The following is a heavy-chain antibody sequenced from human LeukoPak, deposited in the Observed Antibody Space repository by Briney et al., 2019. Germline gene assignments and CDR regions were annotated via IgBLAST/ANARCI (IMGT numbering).Heavy chain of an antibody. CDR1: GGSFSGYY. J-gene: IGHJ2*01. CDR3: AREGRYYGSGSYYKRPTYWYFDL. Sequence: PSETLSLTCAVYGGSFSGYYWSWIRQPPGKGLEWIGEINQSGSTNYNPSLKSRVTISVDTSKNQFSLKLSSVTAADTAVYYCAREGRYYGSGSYYKRPTYWYFDLWGRGTLVTVSS. CDR2: INQSGST. D-gene: IGHD3-10*01. V-gene: IGHV4-34*01.